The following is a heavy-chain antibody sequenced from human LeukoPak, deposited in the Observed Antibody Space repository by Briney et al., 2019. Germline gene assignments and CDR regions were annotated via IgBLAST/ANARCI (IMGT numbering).Heavy chain of an antibody. CDR3: AKAHYCSSTTCPIDH. CDR1: GFAFSSYA. CDR2: ISGSGGST. D-gene: IGHD2-2*01. J-gene: IGHJ4*02. V-gene: IGHV3-23*01. Sequence: GGSLRLSCAASGFAFSSYALSWVRQVPGKGLEWVSTISGSGGSTHYADSVKGRFTISRDNSKNTLYLQMNSLRAEDTAVYYCAKAHYCSSTTCPIDHWGQGTLVTVSS.